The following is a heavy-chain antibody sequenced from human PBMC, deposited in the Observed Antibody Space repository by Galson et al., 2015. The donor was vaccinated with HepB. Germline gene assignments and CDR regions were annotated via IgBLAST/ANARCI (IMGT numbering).Heavy chain of an antibody. CDR3: AGGGYFDSSGYNYCKRFSYFDF. Sequence: QSGAEVKKPGESLKISCQVSGYSLTSYWIGWVRQMPGKGLEWMGIIFPADSSITYGPSFQGQVTISADKSVNAAFLQWSSLKASDTAMDYWAGGGYFDSSGYNYCKRFSYFDFWGQGTLVTVSS. V-gene: IGHV5-51*03. CDR1: GYSLTSYW. J-gene: IGHJ3*01. D-gene: IGHD3-22*01. CDR2: IFPADSSI.